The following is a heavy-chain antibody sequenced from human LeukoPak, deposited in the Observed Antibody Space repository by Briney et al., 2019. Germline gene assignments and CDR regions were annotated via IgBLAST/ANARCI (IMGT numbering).Heavy chain of an antibody. CDR3: ARVNDGDRYYYYYYMDV. Sequence: SETLSLTCTVSGYSISSGYYWGWIRQPPGKGLEWIGSICHSGSTYYNPSLKSRVTISVDTSKNQFSLKLSSVTAADTAVYYCARVNDGDRYYYYYYMDVWGKGTTVTVSS. CDR2: ICHSGST. J-gene: IGHJ6*03. D-gene: IGHD4-17*01. CDR1: GYSISSGYY. V-gene: IGHV4-38-2*02.